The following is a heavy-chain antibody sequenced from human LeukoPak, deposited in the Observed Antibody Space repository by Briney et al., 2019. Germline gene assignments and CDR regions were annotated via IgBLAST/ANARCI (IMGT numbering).Heavy chain of an antibody. CDR2: IYHSGST. CDR1: GGSISSGGYS. CDR3: AARSLEYYYDSSGYQEYFDY. V-gene: IGHV4-30-2*01. Sequence: SETLSLTCAVSGGSISSGGYSWSWIRQPPGKGLEWIGHIYHSGSTYYNPSLKSRVTISVDRSKNQFSLKLSSVTAADTAVYYCAARSLEYYYDSSGYQEYFDYWGQGTRVTVSS. J-gene: IGHJ4*02. D-gene: IGHD3-22*01.